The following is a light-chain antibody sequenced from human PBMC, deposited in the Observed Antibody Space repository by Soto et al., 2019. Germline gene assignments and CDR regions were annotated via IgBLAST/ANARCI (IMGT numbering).Light chain of an antibody. CDR1: QSVLYKSTNKNY. Sequence: DIVMTQSPDSLAVSLCERATINCKSSQSVLYKSTNKNYLAWYQQKPGQPPKLLFYWASARESGVPDRFSGSGSWTDFTLTIRSLQSEDVAIYHCKQLYVIPVTFGGGTKVEIK. CDR3: KQLYVIPVT. CDR2: WAS. V-gene: IGKV4-1*01. J-gene: IGKJ4*01.